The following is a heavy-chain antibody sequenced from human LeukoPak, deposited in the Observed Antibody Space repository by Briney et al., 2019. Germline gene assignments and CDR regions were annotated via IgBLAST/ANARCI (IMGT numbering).Heavy chain of an antibody. Sequence: PGGSLRLSCAASGFTFSNAWMSWVRQAPGKGLEWVGRIKSKTDGGTTDYAAPVKGRFTISRDDSKNTLYLQMNSLKTEDTAVYYCTTVFVHSGYDHLLKYWGQGTLVTVSS. CDR2: IKSKTDGGTT. V-gene: IGHV3-15*01. J-gene: IGHJ4*02. CDR3: TTVFVHSGYDHLLKY. CDR1: GFTFSNAW. D-gene: IGHD5-12*01.